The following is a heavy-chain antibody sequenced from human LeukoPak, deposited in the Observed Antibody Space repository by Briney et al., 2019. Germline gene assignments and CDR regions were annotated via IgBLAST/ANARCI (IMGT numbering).Heavy chain of an antibody. J-gene: IGHJ4*02. CDR1: GFTFSNYA. CDR3: AKVGLQFSEWLPPLGY. CDR2: ISGSGGST. V-gene: IGHV3-23*01. Sequence: PGGSLRLSCGASGFTFSNYAMSWIRQAPGKELEWVSSISGSGGSTYYADSVKGRFTISRDNSQNTLYLQMNSLRAEDTAVYYCAKVGLQFSEWLPPLGYWGQGTLVTVSS. D-gene: IGHD3-3*01.